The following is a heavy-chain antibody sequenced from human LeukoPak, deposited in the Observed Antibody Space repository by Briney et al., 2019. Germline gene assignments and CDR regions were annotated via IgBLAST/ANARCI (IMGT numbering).Heavy chain of an antibody. CDR3: ARDGGYFDY. J-gene: IGHJ4*02. Sequence: ASVTVSCKASGYTFRSYGFSWVRQVPGQGLEWMGWISPYNGNTNYAQRFQGRVTMTTDTSTSTAYMELRSLRFDDTAVYYCARDGGYFDYWGRGTLVTVSS. CDR1: GYTFRSYG. V-gene: IGHV1-18*01. CDR2: ISPYNGNT.